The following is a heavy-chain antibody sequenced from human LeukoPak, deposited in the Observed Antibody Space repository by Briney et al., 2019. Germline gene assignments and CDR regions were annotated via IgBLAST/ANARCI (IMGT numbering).Heavy chain of an antibody. CDR3: ARLTVGAIKN. V-gene: IGHV3-7*01. Sequence: GGSLRLSCAASGFTFSSHWMSWVRQAPGKGLEWVANIKQDGSEKYYVDSVKGRFTISRDNAKNSLYLQMNSLRAEDTAVYYCARLTVGAIKNWGQGTLVTVSS. CDR2: IKQDGSEK. J-gene: IGHJ4*02. D-gene: IGHD1-26*01. CDR1: GFTFSSHW.